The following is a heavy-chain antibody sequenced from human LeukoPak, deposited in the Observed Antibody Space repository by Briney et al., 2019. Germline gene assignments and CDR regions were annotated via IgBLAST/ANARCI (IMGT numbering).Heavy chain of an antibody. CDR2: IIPIFGTA. J-gene: IGHJ2*01. D-gene: IGHD4-23*01. V-gene: IGHV1-69*06. Sequence: ASVKVSCKASGGTFSSYVISWVRQAPGQGLEWMGGIIPIFGTANYAQKFQGRVTITADKSTSTAYMELSSLRSEDTAVYYCARDPSVVTPKYFDLWGRGTLVTVSS. CDR1: GGTFSSYV. CDR3: ARDPSVVTPKYFDL.